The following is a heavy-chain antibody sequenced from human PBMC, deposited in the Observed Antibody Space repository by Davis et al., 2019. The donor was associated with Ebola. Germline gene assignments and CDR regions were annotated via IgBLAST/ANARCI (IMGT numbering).Heavy chain of an antibody. CDR3: TRHINWAFDY. CDR1: GFTFSNYW. Sequence: PGGSLRLSCAASGFTFSNYWMTWVRQAPGKGLEWVANIKQDGSAKPYVGSVKGRFTISRANTKNSLYLQMDSLRAEDTAVYYCTRHINWAFDYWGQGTLVTVSS. V-gene: IGHV3-7*01. J-gene: IGHJ4*02. CDR2: IKQDGSAK. D-gene: IGHD1-1*01.